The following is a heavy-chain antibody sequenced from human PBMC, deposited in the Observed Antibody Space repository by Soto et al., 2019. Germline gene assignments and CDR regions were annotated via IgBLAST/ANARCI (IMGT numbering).Heavy chain of an antibody. CDR2: MYHGGRT. V-gene: IGHV4-59*02. CDR3: ARDPGYCTNGVCPIFDF. J-gene: IGHJ4*02. D-gene: IGHD2-8*01. Sequence: SETLSLTCTVSCDSVTNYFWSWMRQPPGKGLEWIGHMYHGGRTNYSPSLKSRVTMSLDSSKNQFSLNLSSVTAADTAVYFCARDPGYCTNGVCPIFDFWGQGVLVTVSS. CDR1: CDSVTNYF.